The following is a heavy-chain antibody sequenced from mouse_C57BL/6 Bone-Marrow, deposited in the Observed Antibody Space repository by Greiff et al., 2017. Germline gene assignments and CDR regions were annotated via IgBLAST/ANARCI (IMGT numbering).Heavy chain of an antibody. J-gene: IGHJ2*01. CDR3: ARDGYYYSD. Sequence: EVQLQESGPGLVKPSQSLSLTCSVTGYSITSGYYWNWIRQFPGNKLEWMGYISYDGSNNYNPSLKNRIPITRDPSKNQFFLMLNSVTTEDTATYYCARDGYYYSDWGQGTTLTVSS. V-gene: IGHV3-6*01. CDR2: ISYDGSN. CDR1: GYSITSGYY. D-gene: IGHD1-1*01.